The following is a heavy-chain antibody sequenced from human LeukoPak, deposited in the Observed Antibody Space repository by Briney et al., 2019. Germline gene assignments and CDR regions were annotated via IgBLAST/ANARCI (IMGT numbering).Heavy chain of an antibody. V-gene: IGHV3-74*01. D-gene: IGHD6-13*01. Sequence: GGSLRLSCAASGFTFSSYWMHWVRQAPGKGLVWVSRINSDGSSTSYADSVKGRFTISRDNARNTLYLQMNSLRAEDTAVYYCASSAGLRDAFDIWGQGTMVTVSS. J-gene: IGHJ3*02. CDR2: INSDGSST. CDR3: ASSAGLRDAFDI. CDR1: GFTFSSYW.